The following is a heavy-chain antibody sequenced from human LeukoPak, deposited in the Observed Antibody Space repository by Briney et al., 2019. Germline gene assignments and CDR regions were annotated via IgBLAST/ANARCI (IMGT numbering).Heavy chain of an antibody. Sequence: PGGSLRLSCAASGFTVSSNYMGWVRQAPGKGLEWVSIIYSGGNTYYADSVKGRFTISRDNSKNTLYLQMNSLRADDTAVYYCAKKVGATAFDYWGQGTLVTVSS. V-gene: IGHV3-53*01. CDR3: AKKVGATAFDY. CDR1: GFTVSSNY. J-gene: IGHJ4*02. CDR2: IYSGGNT. D-gene: IGHD1-26*01.